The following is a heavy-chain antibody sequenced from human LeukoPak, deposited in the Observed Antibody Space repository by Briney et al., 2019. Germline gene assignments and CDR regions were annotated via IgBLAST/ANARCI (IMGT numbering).Heavy chain of an antibody. CDR3: ASEAVAGLSYYYGMDV. CDR2: INPNSGGT. V-gene: IGHV1-2*02. D-gene: IGHD6-19*01. J-gene: IGHJ6*02. Sequence: GASVKVSCKASGYTFTSYGISWVRQAPGQGLEWMGWINPNSGGTNYAQKFQGRVTMTRDTSISTAYMELSRLRSDDTAVYYCASEAVAGLSYYYGMDVWGQGTTVTVSS. CDR1: GYTFTSYG.